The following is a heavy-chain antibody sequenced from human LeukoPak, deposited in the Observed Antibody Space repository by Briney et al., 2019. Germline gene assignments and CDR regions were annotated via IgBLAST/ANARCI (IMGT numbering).Heavy chain of an antibody. D-gene: IGHD6-19*01. CDR1: GYTFTSYV. CDR2: ISAYNGNT. J-gene: IGHJ4*02. Sequence: ASVNVSCKASGYTFTSYVISWVRQAPGQGLEWMGWISAYNGNTNYAQKLQGRVTMTTDTSTSTAYMELRSLRSDDTAVYYCARDDSSVSGFAVDYWGQGTLVTVSS. V-gene: IGHV1-18*01. CDR3: ARDDSSVSGFAVDY.